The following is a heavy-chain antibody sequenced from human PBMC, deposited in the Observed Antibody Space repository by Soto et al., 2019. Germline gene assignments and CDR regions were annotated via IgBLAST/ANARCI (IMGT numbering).Heavy chain of an antibody. J-gene: IGHJ4*02. CDR3: RAYTYGQGVDY. V-gene: IGHV3-23*01. Sequence: GGSLTLSCAASGFTFSAYDMNWVRQAPGKGLEWVSVVNGNGGSTYYADSVKGRFTISRNDSKNTLYLQRNSLRAEDTAVYYCRAYTYGQGVDYWGQGTLVTVSS. D-gene: IGHD5-18*01. CDR2: VNGNGGST. CDR1: GFTFSAYD.